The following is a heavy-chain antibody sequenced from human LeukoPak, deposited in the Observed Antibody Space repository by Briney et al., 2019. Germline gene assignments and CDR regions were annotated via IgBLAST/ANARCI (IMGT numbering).Heavy chain of an antibody. CDR1: GGTFSSYA. Sequence: GASVKVSCKASGGTFSSYAIGWVRQAPGQGLEWMGRIIPILGIANYAQKFQGRVTITADKSTSTAYMELRSLRSDDTAVYYCARDPGSEFDYWGQGTLVTVSS. J-gene: IGHJ4*02. V-gene: IGHV1-69*04. CDR3: ARDPGSEFDY. CDR2: IIPILGIA.